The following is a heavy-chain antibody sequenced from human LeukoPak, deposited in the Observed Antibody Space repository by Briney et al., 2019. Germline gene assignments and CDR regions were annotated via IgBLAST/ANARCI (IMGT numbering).Heavy chain of an antibody. J-gene: IGHJ6*01. Sequence: GASVKVSCKASGGTFGNYAINWVRQAPGQGLEWMGRIIPILDIANYAQKFQGRVTITADKSTTTAYMELSSLRSEDTAVYYCAREPMVTTYGLDVWGQGTTVTVFS. CDR1: GGTFGNYA. D-gene: IGHD4-17*01. V-gene: IGHV1-69*04. CDR2: IIPILDIA. CDR3: AREPMVTTYGLDV.